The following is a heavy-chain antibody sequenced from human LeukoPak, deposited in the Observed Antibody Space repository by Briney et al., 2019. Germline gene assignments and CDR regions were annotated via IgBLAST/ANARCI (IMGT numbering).Heavy chain of an antibody. CDR2: IWYDGSNK. V-gene: IGHV3-33*06. Sequence: GGSLRLSCAASGFTFSSYGMHWVRQAPGKGLEWVAVIWYDGSNKYYADSVKGRFTISRDNSKNTLYLQMNSLRLEDTAGYYCAKGAGYSSNWNFDYWGQGTLVTVSS. J-gene: IGHJ4*02. CDR1: GFTFSSYG. D-gene: IGHD6-13*01. CDR3: AKGAGYSSNWNFDY.